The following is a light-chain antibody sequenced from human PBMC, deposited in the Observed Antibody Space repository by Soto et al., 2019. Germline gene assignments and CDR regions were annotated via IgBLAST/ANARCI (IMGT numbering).Light chain of an antibody. CDR2: RSD. Sequence: QSALTQPPSVSGTPGQRVSISCSGDSSTFANNYVHWYQQVPGAAPKLLIYRSDQRPSGVPERFSGSKSGTSASLTISGLRPEDEAQYYCAAYTGNWNGPVFGGGTKLTVL. CDR3: AAYTGNWNGPV. V-gene: IGLV1-47*01. CDR1: SSTFANNY. J-gene: IGLJ2*01.